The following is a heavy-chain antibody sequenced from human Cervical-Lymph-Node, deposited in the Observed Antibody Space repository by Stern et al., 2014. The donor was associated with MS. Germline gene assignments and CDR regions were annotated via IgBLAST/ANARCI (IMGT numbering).Heavy chain of an antibody. Sequence: EVQLLESGGGLVQPGGSLTLSCAASGFTFSNYAMRWVRQAPGKGLEWVSAMSGDGASRCDADSLKGRFTISRDTSTNTLFLRMNSLRAEDTAVYYCARLPQIFLEWLPAFDFWGQGTMVTVSS. V-gene: IGHV3-23*01. CDR1: GFTFSNYA. CDR3: ARLPQIFLEWLPAFDF. D-gene: IGHD3-3*01. CDR2: MSGDGASR. J-gene: IGHJ3*01.